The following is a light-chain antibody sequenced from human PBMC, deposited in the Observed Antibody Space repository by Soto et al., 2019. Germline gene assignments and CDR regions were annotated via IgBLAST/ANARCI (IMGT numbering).Light chain of an antibody. CDR2: KVS. Sequence: QSALTQPASVSGSPGQSITISCTGTSSDVGGYNYVSWYQQHPGKAPKLMIYKVSNRPSGLSNRFSGSKSGNTASLTVSGLQAEAEADYYCSAYTSSSTYVFGTGTKLTVL. J-gene: IGLJ1*01. CDR1: SSDVGGYNY. CDR3: SAYTSSSTYV. V-gene: IGLV2-14*01.